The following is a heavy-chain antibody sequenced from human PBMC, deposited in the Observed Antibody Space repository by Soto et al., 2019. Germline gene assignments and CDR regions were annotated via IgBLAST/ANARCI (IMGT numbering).Heavy chain of an antibody. CDR3: ARDRAHLHESSGRLDV. J-gene: IGHJ4*02. D-gene: IGHD3-22*01. CDR2: INDSGST. V-gene: IGHV4-59*01. CDR1: GSSMSNVF. Sequence: SETLSLTCTVSGSSMSNVFWNWIRQPPGKGLEWIGYINDSGSTKYNPSLTSRVAISIDTSKSQFSLKLTSVTAADTAVYYCARDRAHLHESSGRLDVWGQGMLVTVSS.